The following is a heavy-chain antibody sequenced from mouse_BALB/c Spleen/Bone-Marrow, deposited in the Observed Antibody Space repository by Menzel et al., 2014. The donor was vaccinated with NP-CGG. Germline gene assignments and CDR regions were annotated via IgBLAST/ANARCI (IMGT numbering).Heavy chain of an antibody. CDR2: ISNLAYSI. J-gene: IGHJ1*01. CDR3: ARDYYGSSYWYFDV. V-gene: IGHV5-15*02. Sequence: EVKLMESGGGLVQPGGSRKLSCAASGFTFSDYGMAWVRQAPGKGPEWVAFISNLAYSIYYADTVTGRFTISRENAKNTLYLEMGSLRSEDTAMYYCARDYYGSSYWYFDVWGAGTTVTVSS. CDR1: GFTFSDYG. D-gene: IGHD1-1*01.